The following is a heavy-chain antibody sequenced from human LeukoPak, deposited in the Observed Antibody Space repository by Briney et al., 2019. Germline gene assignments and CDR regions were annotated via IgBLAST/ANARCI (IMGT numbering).Heavy chain of an antibody. CDR3: AREATWGEWYFDH. CDR1: GITFSRHG. D-gene: IGHD3-3*01. CDR2: IADEGGVK. V-gene: IGHV3-30*03. J-gene: IGHJ4*02. Sequence: PGGSLRLSCVASGITFSRHGMDWVRQAPGKGLEWVAVIADEGGVKQYADSVKGRFTVSRDNSKSTLYLQMNGLSVEDTAIYYCAREATWGEWYFDHWGQGTPVTVSS.